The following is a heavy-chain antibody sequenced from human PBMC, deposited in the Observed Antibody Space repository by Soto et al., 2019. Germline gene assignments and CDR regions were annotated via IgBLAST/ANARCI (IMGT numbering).Heavy chain of an antibody. CDR2: VDHSGRT. V-gene: IGHV4-38-2*02. Sequence: SETLSLTCIVSGESISSSSYWGWIRQPPGKGLEWIGSVDHSGRTYYSPSLRSRLTIFIDTSKNQFSLRLTSVTAADTAMYFCAKKGYYPSGKINLFDSWGPGTLVTVSS. CDR3: AKKGYYPSGKINLFDS. CDR1: GESISSSSY. D-gene: IGHD3-10*01. J-gene: IGHJ4*02.